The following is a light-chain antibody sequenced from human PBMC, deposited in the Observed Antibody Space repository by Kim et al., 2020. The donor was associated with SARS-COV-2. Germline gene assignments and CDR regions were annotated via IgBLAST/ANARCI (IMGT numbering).Light chain of an antibody. CDR2: DAS. V-gene: IGKV3-20*01. Sequence: EIVLTQSPGTLSLSPGERATLSCRASQSVSSSYLAWYQQKPGQAPRLLIYDASSRATGIPDRFSGSGSGTDFTLTISRLEPEDFAVYYCQHYDTSRTFGQGTKLEIK. CDR1: QSVSSSY. CDR3: QHYDTSRT. J-gene: IGKJ2*01.